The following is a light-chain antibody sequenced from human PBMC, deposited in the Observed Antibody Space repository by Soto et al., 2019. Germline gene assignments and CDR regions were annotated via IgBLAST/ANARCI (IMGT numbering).Light chain of an antibody. Sequence: IVMTQSTLSLPVTPGEPASISCRSSHSLLHSNGYNYLDWYLQKPGQSPQLLIYLGSNRASGVPDRFSGSGSGTDFTLKISRVEAEDVGVYYCMQPLQSWTFAQGTKVAIK. J-gene: IGKJ1*01. CDR2: LGS. CDR3: MQPLQSWT. V-gene: IGKV2-28*01. CDR1: HSLLHSNGYNY.